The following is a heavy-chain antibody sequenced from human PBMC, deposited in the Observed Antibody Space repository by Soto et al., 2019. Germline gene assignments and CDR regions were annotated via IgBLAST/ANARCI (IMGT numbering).Heavy chain of an antibody. CDR1: GFTFSSYG. D-gene: IGHD3-10*01. Sequence: QVQLVESGGGVVQPGRSLRLSCAASGFTFSSYGMHWVRQAPGKGLEWVAVISYDGSNKYYADSVKSRFTISRDNSKNTLYLQMNSLRAGDTAVYYCAKERYYCSGSSIDYWGQGTLVTVTS. CDR3: AKERYYCSGSSIDY. CDR2: ISYDGSNK. V-gene: IGHV3-30*18. J-gene: IGHJ4*02.